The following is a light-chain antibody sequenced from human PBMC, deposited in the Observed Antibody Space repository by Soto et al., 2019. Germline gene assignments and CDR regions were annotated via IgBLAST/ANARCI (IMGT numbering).Light chain of an antibody. Sequence: EIVMTQSPATLSVSPGERATLSCRASQSVSTNLAWYQQKPGQAHRLLIYAASSRATDLPARFSGSGSGTDFTLTIRSLQSEDFAVYYCQQYDDWPLYTFGQGTKLQIK. CDR3: QQYDDWPLYT. CDR1: QSVSTN. V-gene: IGKV3-15*01. J-gene: IGKJ2*01. CDR2: AAS.